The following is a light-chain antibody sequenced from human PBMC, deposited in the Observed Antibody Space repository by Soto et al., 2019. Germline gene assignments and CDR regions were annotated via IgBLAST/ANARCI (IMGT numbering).Light chain of an antibody. Sequence: QSALTQPASVSGSPGQSVTITCTGTSSDVGGYNYVSWYQQHPGKAPKLMIYDISNRPSGASNRFSGSKSGNTASLTISGLQAEDEAYYFCCSYTSSSTLFGGGTKLTVL. CDR1: SSDVGGYNY. CDR2: DIS. J-gene: IGLJ2*01. V-gene: IGLV2-14*01. CDR3: CSYTSSSTL.